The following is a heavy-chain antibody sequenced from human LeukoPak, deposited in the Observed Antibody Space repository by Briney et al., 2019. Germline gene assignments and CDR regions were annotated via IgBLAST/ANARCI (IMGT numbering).Heavy chain of an antibody. J-gene: IGHJ4*02. D-gene: IGHD6-13*01. CDR3: ARGIAAAGPVDY. V-gene: IGHV3-74*01. Sequence: GGSLRLSCAASGFTFSSYWMLWVRQAPGKGLVWVSRINSDGSSTSYADSVKGRFTISRDNAKNTLYLQMNSLRAEDTAVYYCARGIAAAGPVDYWGQGTLVTVSS. CDR2: INSDGSST. CDR1: GFTFSSYW.